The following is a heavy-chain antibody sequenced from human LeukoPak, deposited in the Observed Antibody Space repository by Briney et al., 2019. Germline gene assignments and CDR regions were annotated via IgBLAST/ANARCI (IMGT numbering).Heavy chain of an antibody. CDR3: ARGRTIFGVVIIRENWFDP. CDR1: GGSFSGYY. V-gene: IGHV4-34*01. CDR2: INHSGST. D-gene: IGHD3-3*01. J-gene: IGHJ5*02. Sequence: SETLSLTCAVYGGSFSGYYWSWIRQLPGKGLEWIGEINHSGSTNYNPSLKSRVTISVDTSKNQFSLKLSSVTAADTAVYYCARGRTIFGVVIIRENWFDPWGQGTLVTVSS.